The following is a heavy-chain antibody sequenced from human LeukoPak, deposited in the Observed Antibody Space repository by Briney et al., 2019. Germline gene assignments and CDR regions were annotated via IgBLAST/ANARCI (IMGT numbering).Heavy chain of an antibody. CDR3: VRIFCSGGSCLDY. CDR1: GFIFSSHW. D-gene: IGHD2-15*01. Sequence: PGGSSRLSCAASGFIFSSHWMHWVRQAPRKGLVWVSRINPDGSGTTYADSVKGRFTISRDNAQNTLYLQMNSLRAEDTAVYYCVRIFCSGGSCLDYWGQGTLVTVSS. J-gene: IGHJ4*02. V-gene: IGHV3-74*01. CDR2: INPDGSGT.